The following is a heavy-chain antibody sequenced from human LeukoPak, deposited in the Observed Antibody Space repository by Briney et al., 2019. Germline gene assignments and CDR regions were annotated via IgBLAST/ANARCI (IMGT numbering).Heavy chain of an antibody. Sequence: GASVKVSCKASGYTFTSYGISWVRQAPGQGLEWMGWISAYNGNTNYAQKLQGRVTMTTDTSTSTAYMELRSLRSDDTAVYYCARAGHWTTVVTPGDYWGQGTLVTVSS. CDR3: ARAGHWTTVVTPGDY. J-gene: IGHJ4*02. CDR1: GYTFTSYG. V-gene: IGHV1-18*01. D-gene: IGHD4-23*01. CDR2: ISAYNGNT.